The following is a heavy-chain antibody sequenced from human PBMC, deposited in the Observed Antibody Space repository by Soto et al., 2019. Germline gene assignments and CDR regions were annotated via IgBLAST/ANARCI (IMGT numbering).Heavy chain of an antibody. CDR2: ISAYNGNT. D-gene: IGHD2-15*01. J-gene: IGHJ3*02. CDR3: AIELLGYCSGGSCYAESCRAFDI. Sequence: ASVKVSCKASGYTFTSYGISWVRRAPGQGLKWRGGISAYNGNTNYAQKLQGRVTMTTDTSTSTAYMELRSLRSDDTAVYYCAIELLGYCSGGSCYAESCRAFDIWGQGTVVTVSS. CDR1: GYTFTSYG. V-gene: IGHV1-18*01.